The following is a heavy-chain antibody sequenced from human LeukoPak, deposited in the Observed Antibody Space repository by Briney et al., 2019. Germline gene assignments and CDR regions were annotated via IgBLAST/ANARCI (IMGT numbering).Heavy chain of an antibody. J-gene: IGHJ4*02. D-gene: IGHD6-13*01. CDR3: ARLPRIAAARRVRYFDY. Sequence: GSLRLSCAASGFTFSSYSMNWVRQAPGKGLEWIGEINHSGSTNYNPSLKSRVTISVDTSKNQFSLKLSSVTAADTAVYYCARLPRIAAARRVRYFDYWGQGTLVTVSS. V-gene: IGHV4-34*01. CDR1: GFTFSSYS. CDR2: INHSGST.